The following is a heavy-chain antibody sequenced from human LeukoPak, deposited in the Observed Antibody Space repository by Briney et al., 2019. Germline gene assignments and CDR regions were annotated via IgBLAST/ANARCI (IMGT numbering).Heavy chain of an antibody. CDR3: TRGISSSWSGFGDY. D-gene: IGHD6-13*01. J-gene: IGHJ4*02. V-gene: IGHV3-73*01. CDR2: IRSKANSYAT. Sequence: GGSLRLSCAASGFTFSSYAMNWVRQASGKGLEWVGRIRSKANSYATAYAASVKGRFTISRDDSNNTAYLQMNSLKTEDTAVYYCTRGISSSWSGFGDYWGQGTLVTVSS. CDR1: GFTFSSYA.